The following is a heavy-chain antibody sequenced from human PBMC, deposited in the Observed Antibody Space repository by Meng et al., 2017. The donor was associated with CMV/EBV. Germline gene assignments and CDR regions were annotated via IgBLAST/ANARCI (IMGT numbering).Heavy chain of an antibody. V-gene: IGHV3-7*01. CDR3: ARTELERYFDY. CDR1: GFTFSSYW. D-gene: IGHD1-1*01. CDR2: IKQDGSEK. J-gene: IGHJ4*02. Sequence: GESLKISCAASGFTFSSYWTSWVRQAPGKGLEWVANIKQDGSEKYYVDSVKGRFTISRDNAKNSLYLQMNSLRAEDTAVYYCARTELERYFDYWGQGTLVTVSS.